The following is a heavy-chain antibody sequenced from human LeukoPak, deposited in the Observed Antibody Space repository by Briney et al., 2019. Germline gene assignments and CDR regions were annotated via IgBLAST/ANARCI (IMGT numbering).Heavy chain of an antibody. Sequence: SETLSLTCAVYGGSFSGYYWSWIRQPPGKGLECIGEINHSGSTNYNPSLKSRVTISVDTSKNQFSLKLSSVTAADTAVYYCAKYVWGSYPTFEDYWGQGTLVTVSS. CDR3: AKYVWGSYPTFEDY. J-gene: IGHJ4*02. CDR1: GGSFSGYY. D-gene: IGHD3-16*02. V-gene: IGHV4-34*01. CDR2: INHSGST.